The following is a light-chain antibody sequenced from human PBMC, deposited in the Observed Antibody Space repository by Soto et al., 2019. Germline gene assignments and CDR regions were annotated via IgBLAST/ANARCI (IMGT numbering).Light chain of an antibody. J-gene: IGKJ3*01. CDR1: QSISSY. CDR3: QQSYSTPIT. CDR2: AAS. V-gene: IGKV1-39*01. Sequence: DIHMTQSPCSLSASVVDRVTITCRASQSISSYLNWYQQKPGKAPKLLIYAASSLQSGVPSRFSGSGSGTDFTLTISSLQPEDFATYYCQQSYSTPITFGPGTKVD.